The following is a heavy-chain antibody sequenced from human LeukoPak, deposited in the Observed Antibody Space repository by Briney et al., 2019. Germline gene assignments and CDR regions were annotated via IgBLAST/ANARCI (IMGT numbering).Heavy chain of an antibody. D-gene: IGHD3-22*01. V-gene: IGHV4-34*01. CDR3: ARGLPPHSANHPTYYYDSSGYYYDY. Sequence: PSETLSLTCAVYGGSFSGYYWSWIRQPPGKGLEWIGEINYSGSTNYNPSLKSRVTISVDTSKKQFSLKLSSVTAADTAVYYCARGLPPHSANHPTYYYDSSGYYYDYWGQGTLVTVSS. CDR1: GGSFSGYY. J-gene: IGHJ4*02. CDR2: INYSGST.